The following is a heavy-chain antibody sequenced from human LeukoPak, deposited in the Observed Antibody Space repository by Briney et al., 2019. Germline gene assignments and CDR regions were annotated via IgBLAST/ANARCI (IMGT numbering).Heavy chain of an antibody. CDR2: IYYSGST. D-gene: IGHD1-26*01. CDR3: ARDSRIVGATTGDY. J-gene: IGHJ4*02. Sequence: SETLSLTCTVSGGSISSSSYYWSWIRQPPGKGLEWIGYIYYSGSTNYNPSLKSRVTISVDTSKNQFSLKLSSVTAADTAVYYCARDSRIVGATTGDYWGQGTLVTVSS. V-gene: IGHV4-61*01. CDR1: GGSISSSSYY.